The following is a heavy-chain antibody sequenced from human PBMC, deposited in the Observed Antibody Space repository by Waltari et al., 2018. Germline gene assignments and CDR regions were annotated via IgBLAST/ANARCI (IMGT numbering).Heavy chain of an antibody. D-gene: IGHD4-17*01. V-gene: IGHV4-39*01. J-gene: IGHJ1*01. CDR3: GRIAFGDDGVYFQY. CDR2: MQYRGST. CDR1: GGSITTNYN. Sequence: QLQLQESGPGLVRPSETLSLTCTVSGGSITTNYNWAWIRQPPGKGLEWMGNMQYRGSTFYNPSLMSRGTISLDTSKNQFSLTLTSVDAADTAVYFCGRIAFGDDGVYFQYWGQGTLVTVSS.